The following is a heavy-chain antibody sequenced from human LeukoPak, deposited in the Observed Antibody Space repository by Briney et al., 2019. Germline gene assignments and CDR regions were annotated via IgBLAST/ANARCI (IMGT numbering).Heavy chain of an antibody. D-gene: IGHD2-2*01. CDR3: ARRPRVVVPAATGWFDP. CDR1: GGSVSSSSYY. Sequence: PSGTLSLTCTVSGGSVSSSSYYWGWIRQPPGKGLECIGSIYYSGSTYYNPSLKSRVTRSVDTSKNQFSLKLSSVTAADTAVYYCARRPRVVVPAATGWFDPWGQGTLVTVSS. V-gene: IGHV4-39*01. CDR2: IYYSGST. J-gene: IGHJ5*02.